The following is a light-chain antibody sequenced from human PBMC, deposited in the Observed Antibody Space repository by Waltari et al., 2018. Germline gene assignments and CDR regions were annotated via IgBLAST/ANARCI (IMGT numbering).Light chain of an antibody. Sequence: EIVMTRSPATLSVSPGERATLSCRASQSVSSNLAWYQQKPGQAPRLLIYGASTRATGIPARFSGSVSGTEFTLTISSLQSEDFAVYYCQQYAREYTFGQGTKLEIK. J-gene: IGKJ2*01. CDR1: QSVSSN. CDR3: QQYAREYT. V-gene: IGKV3-15*01. CDR2: GAS.